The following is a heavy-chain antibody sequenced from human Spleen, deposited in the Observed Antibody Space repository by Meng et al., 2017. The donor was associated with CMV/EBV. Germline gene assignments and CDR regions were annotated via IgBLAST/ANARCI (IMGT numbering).Heavy chain of an antibody. J-gene: IGHJ5*02. V-gene: IGHV1-24*01. Sequence: TLPEVAIQWVRLAPGEGLEWMGGFDPKDAKTRYAQAFKGRISMTGDTSTDTAYMELSSLRSEDTAVYYCARGGYCSSTSCLNNWFDPWGQGTLVTVSS. D-gene: IGHD2-2*01. CDR2: FDPKDAKT. CDR3: ARGGYCSSTSCLNNWFDP. CDR1: TLPEVA.